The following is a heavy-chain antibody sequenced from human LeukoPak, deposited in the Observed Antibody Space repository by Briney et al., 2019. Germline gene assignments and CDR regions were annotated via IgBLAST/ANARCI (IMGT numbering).Heavy chain of an antibody. CDR2: TYYRSKWYN. CDR1: GDSVSSNSAA. J-gene: IGHJ4*02. D-gene: IGHD1-26*01. Sequence: SQTLSLTCAISGDSVSSNSAAWNCIRQSPSRGLEWLGRTYYRSKWYNDYAVSVKSLITINPDTSKNQFSLQLNSVTPEDTAVYYCGKRGLAPGGRFRGRFYFDYWGQGTLVTVSS. V-gene: IGHV6-1*01. CDR3: GKRGLAPGGRFRGRFYFDY.